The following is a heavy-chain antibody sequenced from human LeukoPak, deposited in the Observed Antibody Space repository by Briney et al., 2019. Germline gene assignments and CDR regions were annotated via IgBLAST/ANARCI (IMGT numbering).Heavy chain of an antibody. Sequence: GGSLRLSCAASGFTFSSYAMHWVRQAPGKGLEWVAVISYDGSNKHYADSVKGRFTISRDNSKNTLYLQMNSLRAEDTAVYYCARDGDRSFDYWGQGTLVTVSS. V-gene: IGHV3-30-3*01. CDR3: ARDGDRSFDY. J-gene: IGHJ4*02. CDR1: GFTFSSYA. D-gene: IGHD7-27*01. CDR2: ISYDGSNK.